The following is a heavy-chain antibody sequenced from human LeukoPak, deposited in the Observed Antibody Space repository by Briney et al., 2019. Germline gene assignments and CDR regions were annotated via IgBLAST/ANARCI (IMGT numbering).Heavy chain of an antibody. CDR1: GGSISSGDYY. J-gene: IGHJ4*02. V-gene: IGHV4-31*03. Sequence: PSQTLSLTCTVSGGSISSGDYYWSWLRQHPGMGLKWIGYIYYSGSTYYNPSLESRVTISLDTSKNQFSLKLSSVTAADTAVYYCARYHYGYGYWGQGTLVTVSS. CDR2: IYYSGST. CDR3: ARYHYGYGY. D-gene: IGHD3-10*01.